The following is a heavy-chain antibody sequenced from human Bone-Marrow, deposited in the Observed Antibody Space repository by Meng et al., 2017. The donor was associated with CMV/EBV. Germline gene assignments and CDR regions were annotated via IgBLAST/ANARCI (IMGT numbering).Heavy chain of an antibody. V-gene: IGHV4-59*01. CDR1: GGSISSYY. Sequence: GSLRLSRTVSGGSISSYYWSWIRQPPGKGLEWIGYIYYSGSTNYNPSLKSRVTISVDTSKNQFSLKLSSVTAADTAVYYCARQYDFWSGPFNWFDPWGQGTLVTVSS. CDR2: IYYSGST. CDR3: ARQYDFWSGPFNWFDP. D-gene: IGHD3-3*01. J-gene: IGHJ5*02.